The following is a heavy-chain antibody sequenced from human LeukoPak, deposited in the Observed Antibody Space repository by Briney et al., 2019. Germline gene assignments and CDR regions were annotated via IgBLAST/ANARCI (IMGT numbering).Heavy chain of an antibody. J-gene: IGHJ3*02. D-gene: IGHD5/OR15-5a*01. CDR3: AKDLSSAVDI. CDR2: INGSGGRT. V-gene: IGHV3-23*01. Sequence: GGSPRLSCAAPGFTFSSDAMSWVRQAPGKGLEWVSAINGSGGRTYYADSVKGRFTISRDNSKNTLYLQINSLRDEETAVYYCAKDLSSAVDIWGQGTMVTVSS. CDR1: GFTFSSDA.